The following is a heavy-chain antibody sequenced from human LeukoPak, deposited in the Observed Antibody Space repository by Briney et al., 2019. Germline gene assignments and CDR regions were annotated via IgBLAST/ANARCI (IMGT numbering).Heavy chain of an antibody. D-gene: IGHD5/OR15-5a*01. CDR1: GFTFSDYS. V-gene: IGHV3-21*01. CDR3: ARSRSVSNYKGMDV. Sequence: GWSLRLSCLSSGFTFSDYSMSWVRQAPGKGLHWVSSISSSSDYIYYADSVKGRFTISRDNARNSLYLQMNSLRAEDTAVYYCARSRSVSNYKGMDVWGQGTTVTVSS. CDR2: ISSSSDYI. J-gene: IGHJ6*02.